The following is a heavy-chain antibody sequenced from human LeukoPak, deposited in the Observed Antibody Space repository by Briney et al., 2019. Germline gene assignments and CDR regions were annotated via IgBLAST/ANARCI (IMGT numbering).Heavy chain of an antibody. CDR1: GGSISSYY. CDR2: IYYSGSI. J-gene: IGHJ4*02. D-gene: IGHD4-17*01. Sequence: PSETLSLTCTVSGGSISSYYWSWIRQPPGKGLEWIGYIYYSGSINYNPSLKSRVTISVDTSKNQFSLKLSSVTAADTAVYYCARARHDYGDYGNDYWGQGTLVTVSS. V-gene: IGHV4-59*01. CDR3: ARARHDYGDYGNDY.